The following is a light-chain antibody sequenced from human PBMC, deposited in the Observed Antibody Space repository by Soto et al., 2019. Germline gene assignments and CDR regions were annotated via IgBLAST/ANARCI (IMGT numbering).Light chain of an antibody. CDR1: QSVSTN. V-gene: IGKV3-15*01. CDR2: GAS. CDR3: QQYSNWPRT. Sequence: IVLTPSPGTLSLSPVEGATLSCRASQSVSTNLAWYQQKPGQAPRLLIYGASTRATGIPARFSGSGSGTEFTLTVTSLQSEDFAVYFCQQYSNWPRTFGQGTKVDIK. J-gene: IGKJ1*01.